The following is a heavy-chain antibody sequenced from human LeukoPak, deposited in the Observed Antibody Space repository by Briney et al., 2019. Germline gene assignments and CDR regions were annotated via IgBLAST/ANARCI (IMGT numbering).Heavy chain of an antibody. J-gene: IGHJ4*02. CDR2: ISSSSSYI. CDR1: GFTFSSYG. V-gene: IGHV3-21*01. CDR3: ARDLSADYDSSEIDY. Sequence: PGRSLRLSCAASGFTFSSYGMHWVRQAPGKGLEWVSSISSSSSYIYYADSVKGRFTISRDNAKNSMYLQMKSLRAEDTAVYYCARDLSADYDSSEIDYWGQGTLVTVSS. D-gene: IGHD3-22*01.